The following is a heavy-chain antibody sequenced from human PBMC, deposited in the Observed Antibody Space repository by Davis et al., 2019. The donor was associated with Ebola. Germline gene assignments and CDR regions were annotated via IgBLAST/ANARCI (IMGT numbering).Heavy chain of an antibody. D-gene: IGHD3-22*01. J-gene: IGHJ4*02. CDR2: ISSSSSYI. Sequence: PGGSLRLSCAASGFTFSSYSMNWVRQAPGKGLEWVSSISSSSSYIYYADSVKGRFTISRDNAKNSLYLQMNSLRAEDTAVYYCARDRLPDYYDSSGYYGYWGQGTLVTVSS. V-gene: IGHV3-21*01. CDR3: ARDRLPDYYDSSGYYGY. CDR1: GFTFSSYS.